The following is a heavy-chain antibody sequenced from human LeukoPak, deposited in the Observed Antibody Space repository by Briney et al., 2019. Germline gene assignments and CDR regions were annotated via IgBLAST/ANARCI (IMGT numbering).Heavy chain of an antibody. D-gene: IGHD3-22*01. CDR2: VDPEDGET. CDR1: GYTFTDYY. J-gene: IGHJ4*02. Sequence: ASVKVSCKVSGYTFTDYYMHWVQQAPGKGLEWMGLVDPEDGETIYAEKFQGRVTITADTSTDTAYMELSSLRSEDTAVYYCARSSSYTPNVDYWGQGTLVTVSS. V-gene: IGHV1-69-2*01. CDR3: ARSSSYTPNVDY.